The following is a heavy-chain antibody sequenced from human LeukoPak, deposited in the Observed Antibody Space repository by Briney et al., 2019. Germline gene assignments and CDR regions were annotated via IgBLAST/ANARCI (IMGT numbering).Heavy chain of an antibody. J-gene: IGHJ4*02. Sequence: SETLSLTCTVSGGSFSSGGYYWSWIRQHPGKGLEWIGYIYYSGSTYYNPSLKSRVTISVDTSKNQFSLKLSSVTAADTAVYYCAREGRTKSGIDYWGQGTLVTVSS. D-gene: IGHD3-3*01. CDR3: AREGRTKSGIDY. V-gene: IGHV4-31*03. CDR1: GGSFSSGGYY. CDR2: IYYSGST.